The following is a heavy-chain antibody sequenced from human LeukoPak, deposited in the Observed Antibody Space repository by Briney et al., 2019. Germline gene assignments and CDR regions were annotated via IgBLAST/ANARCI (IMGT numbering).Heavy chain of an antibody. D-gene: IGHD4-17*01. CDR3: TRREAHDYGDYPFDY. V-gene: IGHV3-49*04. CDR2: IRSKAYGGTT. J-gene: IGHJ4*02. CDR1: GFTFGNYA. Sequence: GGSLRLSCTASGFTFGNYAMSWVRQAPGKGLEWVGVIRSKAYGGTTEYAASVRGRFTISRDDSKSIAYLQMNSVEPEDTAVYSCTRREAHDYGDYPFDYSGPRALVTVSS.